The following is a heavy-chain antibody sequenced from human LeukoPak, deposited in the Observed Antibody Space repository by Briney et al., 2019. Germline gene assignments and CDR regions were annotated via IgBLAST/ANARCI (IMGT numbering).Heavy chain of an antibody. Sequence: RASVKVSCKASGYTFTSYDINWVRQATGQGLEWMGWMNPNSGNTGYAQKFQGRVTMTRNTSISTAYMELSSLRSEDTAVYYCAREAAVPAAIGYYYYGMDVRGQGTTVTVSS. CDR2: MNPNSGNT. V-gene: IGHV1-8*01. D-gene: IGHD2-2*01. J-gene: IGHJ6*02. CDR1: GYTFTSYD. CDR3: AREAAVPAAIGYYYYGMDV.